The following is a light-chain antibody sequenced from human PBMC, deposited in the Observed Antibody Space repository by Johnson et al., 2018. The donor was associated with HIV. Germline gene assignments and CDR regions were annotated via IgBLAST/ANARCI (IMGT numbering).Light chain of an antibody. Sequence: QSVLTQPPSVSATPGQKVTISCSGSSSNIENNYVSWYQQLPETAPKLLIYENNKRHPGIPDRFAGSKSGTSATLGVTGLQPGDEADYFCGTWDSSLSAYVFGTGTKVTVL. CDR3: GTWDSSLSAYV. J-gene: IGLJ1*01. CDR1: SSNIENNY. CDR2: ENN. V-gene: IGLV1-51*02.